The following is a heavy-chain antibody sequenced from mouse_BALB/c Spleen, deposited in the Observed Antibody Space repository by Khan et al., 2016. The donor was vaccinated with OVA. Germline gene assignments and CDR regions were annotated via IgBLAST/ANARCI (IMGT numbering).Heavy chain of an antibody. Sequence: EVQLQESGPGLVKPSQSLSLTCTVTGYSITSEYAWNWIRHFPGNKLEWMGYINYSGNTRYNPSLKSRISITRDTSKNQFFLQLTSVTTEDTATYTCTRKDYYDYDPFPYWGQGTLVTVSA. CDR2: INYSGNT. CDR3: TRKDYYDYDPFPY. CDR1: GYSITSEYA. V-gene: IGHV3-2*02. J-gene: IGHJ3*01. D-gene: IGHD2-4*01.